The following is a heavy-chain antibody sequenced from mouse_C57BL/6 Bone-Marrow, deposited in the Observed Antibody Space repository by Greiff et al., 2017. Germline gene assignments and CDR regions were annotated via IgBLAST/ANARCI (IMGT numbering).Heavy chain of an antibody. V-gene: IGHV14-3*01. J-gene: IGHJ1*03. CDR3: DPVYYGSIFWYFDV. CDR2: IDPANGNT. CDR1: GFNIKNTY. D-gene: IGHD1-1*01. Sequence: VQLVESVAELVRPGASVKLSCTASGFNIKNTYMHWVKQRPEHGLEWIGRIDPANGNTKYAPKFQGKATITADTSSNTAYLQLRSLTSEDTATYYCDPVYYGSIFWYFDVWGTGTTVTVSS.